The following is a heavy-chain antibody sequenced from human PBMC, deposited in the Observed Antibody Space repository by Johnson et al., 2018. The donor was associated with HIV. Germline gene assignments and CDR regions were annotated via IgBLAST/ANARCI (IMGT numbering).Heavy chain of an antibody. CDR2: INWNGGST. V-gene: IGHV3-20*04. CDR3: AKDLKGRWLQYGGLDI. Sequence: VQLVESGGGVVRPGGSLRLSCAASGFSFDDYGMSWVRQAPGKGLEWVSGINWNGGSTGYADAVKGRFTISRDNAKNSLYLQMNSLRAEDTALYFCAKDLKGRWLQYGGLDIWGQGTTVTVSS. D-gene: IGHD5-24*01. CDR1: GFSFDDYG. J-gene: IGHJ3*02.